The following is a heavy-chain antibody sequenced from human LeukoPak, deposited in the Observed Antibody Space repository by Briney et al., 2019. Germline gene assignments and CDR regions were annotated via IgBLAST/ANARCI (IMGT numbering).Heavy chain of an antibody. CDR2: IYYSGST. Sequence: SSETLFPTFTVPGGSISCYYWSWIRPPPGKGPELIGYIYYSGSTNYNPSLKSRVTVSVDTSKNQFSLKLSSVTAADTAVYYCARTRGRTAMVTFDYWGQGTLVTVSS. CDR3: ARTRGRTAMVTFDY. J-gene: IGHJ4*02. CDR1: GGSISCYY. V-gene: IGHV4-59*01. D-gene: IGHD5-18*01.